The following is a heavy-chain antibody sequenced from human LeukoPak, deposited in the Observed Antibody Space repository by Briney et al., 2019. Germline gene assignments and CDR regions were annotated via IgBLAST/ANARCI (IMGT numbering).Heavy chain of an antibody. CDR3: ARDALRSTSCPY. CDR1: GGTFSSYA. V-gene: IGHV1-69*05. J-gene: IGHJ4*02. CDR2: IIPIFGTA. Sequence: GASVKVSCKASGGTFSSYAISWVRQAPGQGLEWMGGIIPIFGTANYAQKFQGRVTITTDESTSTAYMELSSLRSEDTAVYYCARDALRSTSCPYWGRGTLVTVSS. D-gene: IGHD2-2*01.